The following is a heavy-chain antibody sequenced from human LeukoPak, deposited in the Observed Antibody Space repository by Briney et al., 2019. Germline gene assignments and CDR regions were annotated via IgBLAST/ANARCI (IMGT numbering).Heavy chain of an antibody. D-gene: IGHD6-19*01. Sequence: ASVKVSCKASGYTFSGYYIHWVRQAPGQGLEWMGRINPNNGGTNYAQKFQGRVTMTRDMSMSTAYMELSRLRSDDTAVHYCAREAFYSSGWLSLFGYWGQGTLVTVSS. V-gene: IGHV1-2*06. CDR2: INPNNGGT. CDR1: GYTFSGYY. J-gene: IGHJ4*02. CDR3: AREAFYSSGWLSLFGY.